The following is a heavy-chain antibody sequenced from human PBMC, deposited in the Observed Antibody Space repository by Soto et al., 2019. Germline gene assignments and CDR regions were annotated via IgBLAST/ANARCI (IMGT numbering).Heavy chain of an antibody. CDR2: IYPGDSDT. CDR1: GYSFTSYW. CDR3: ARLLWCSGGSCLPHWFDP. D-gene: IGHD2-15*01. V-gene: IGHV5-51*01. Sequence: PGASLKISCKGSGYSFTSYWIGWVRQMPGKGLEWMGIIYPGDSDTRYSPSFQGQVTISADKSISTAYLQWSSLKASDTAMYYCARLLWCSGGSCLPHWFDPWGQGTLVTVSS. J-gene: IGHJ5*02.